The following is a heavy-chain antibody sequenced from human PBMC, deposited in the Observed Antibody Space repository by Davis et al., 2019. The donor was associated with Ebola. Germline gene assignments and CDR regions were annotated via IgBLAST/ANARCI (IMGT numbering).Heavy chain of an antibody. CDR3: ARGIVATITDY. Sequence: SETLSLTCTVSGGSISSYYWSWIRQPPGKGLEWIGYIYYSGSTNYNPSLKSRLTISVDTSKNQFSLKLSSVTAADTAVYYCARGIVATITDYWGQGTLVTVSS. J-gene: IGHJ4*02. V-gene: IGHV4-59*01. CDR1: GGSISSYY. CDR2: IYYSGST. D-gene: IGHD5-12*01.